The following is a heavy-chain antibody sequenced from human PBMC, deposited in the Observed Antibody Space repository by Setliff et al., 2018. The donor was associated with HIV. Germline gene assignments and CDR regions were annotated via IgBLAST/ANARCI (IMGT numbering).Heavy chain of an antibody. Sequence: SETLSLTCTVSGGSVSSYYWSWIRQPAGKGLEWIGRIYVSGSTNYNPSLKSRVTMSVDTAKNQFSLKLSSVTAADTAVYYCGRTMTYYYLCMDVWGNGTTVTVSS. J-gene: IGHJ6*03. CDR3: GRTMTYYYLCMDV. CDR2: IYVSGST. CDR1: GGSVSSYY. V-gene: IGHV4-4*07.